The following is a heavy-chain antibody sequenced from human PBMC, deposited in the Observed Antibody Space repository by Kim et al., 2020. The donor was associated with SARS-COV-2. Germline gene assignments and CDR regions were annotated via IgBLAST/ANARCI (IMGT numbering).Heavy chain of an antibody. J-gene: IGHJ5*02. V-gene: IGHV4-34*01. CDR2: INHSGST. D-gene: IGHD3-10*01. CDR3: ARLGLHYYGSTHWFDP. CDR1: GGSFSGYY. Sequence: SETLSLTCAVYGGSFSGYYWSWIRQPPGKGLEWIGEINHSGSTNYNPSLKSRVTISVDTSKNQFSLKLSSVTAADTAVYYCARLGLHYYGSTHWFDPWGQGTLVTVSS.